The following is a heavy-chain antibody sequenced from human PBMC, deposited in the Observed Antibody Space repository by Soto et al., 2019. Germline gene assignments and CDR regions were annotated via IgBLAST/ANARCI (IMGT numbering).Heavy chain of an antibody. V-gene: IGHV3-53*04. J-gene: IGHJ5*02. CDR2: IYSGGST. CDR3: AIAAAGVYGWFDP. D-gene: IGHD6-13*01. CDR1: GFTVSSNY. Sequence: EVQLVESGGGLVQPGGSLRLSCAASGFTVSSNYMSWVRQAPGKGLEWVSVIYSGGSTYYADSVKGRFTISRHNSKNTLYLQRNSLRAEDTAVYYCAIAAAGVYGWFDPWGQGTLVTVSS.